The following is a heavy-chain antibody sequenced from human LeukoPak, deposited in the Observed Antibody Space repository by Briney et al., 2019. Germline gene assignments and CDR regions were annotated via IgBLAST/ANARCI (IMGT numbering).Heavy chain of an antibody. CDR2: INHSGST. D-gene: IGHD3-22*01. Sequence: ASGTLSLTCAVYGGSFSGYYWSWIRQPPGKGLEWIGEINHSGSTNYNPSLKSRVTISVDTSKNQFSLKLSSVTAADTAVYYCARHAIGHYYDSSGPYYFDYWGQGTLVTVSS. J-gene: IGHJ4*02. CDR1: GGSFSGYY. V-gene: IGHV4-34*01. CDR3: ARHAIGHYYDSSGPYYFDY.